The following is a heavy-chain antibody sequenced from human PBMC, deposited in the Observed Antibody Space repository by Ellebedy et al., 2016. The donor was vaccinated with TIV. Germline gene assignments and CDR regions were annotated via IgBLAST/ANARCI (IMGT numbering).Heavy chain of an antibody. Sequence: GESLKISCAASGFGFSNYGMHWVRQAPGRGLEWVGVISFDGSDKFYRDSVKGRFTISRDNAKNSVSLQMNSLRDEDTAVYYCARGPSDYGDIQLDYWGQGALVTVSS. CDR2: ISFDGSDK. V-gene: IGHV3-30*03. D-gene: IGHD4-17*01. CDR1: GFGFSNYG. J-gene: IGHJ4*02. CDR3: ARGPSDYGDIQLDY.